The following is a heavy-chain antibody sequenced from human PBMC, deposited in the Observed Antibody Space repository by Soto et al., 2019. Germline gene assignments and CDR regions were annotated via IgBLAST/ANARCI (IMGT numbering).Heavy chain of an antibody. CDR1: GYSISSGYY. D-gene: IGHD3-3*01. Sequence: SDTLCITCAVSGYSISSGYYWGWIRQPPGKGLEWIGSIYHSGSTYYNPSLKSRVTISVDTSKNQFSLKLSSVTAADTAVYYCARELFWSGQNYGMDVWGQGTTVTVSS. CDR3: ARELFWSGQNYGMDV. CDR2: IYHSGST. J-gene: IGHJ6*02. V-gene: IGHV4-38-2*02.